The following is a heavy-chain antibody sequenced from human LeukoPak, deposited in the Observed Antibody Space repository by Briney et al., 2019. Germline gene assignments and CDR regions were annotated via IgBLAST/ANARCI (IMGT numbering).Heavy chain of an antibody. CDR2: MNPNSGNT. CDR1: GYTFTSYD. J-gene: IGHJ4*02. D-gene: IGHD3-22*01. Sequence: ASVKVSCKASGYTFTSYDINWVRQAPGQGLEWMGWMNPNSGNTGYAQKFQGRVTMTRNTSISTAYMELSSLRSGDTAVYYCARMGKYYYDSSGYYTPFDYWGQGTLVTVSS. V-gene: IGHV1-8*01. CDR3: ARMGKYYYDSSGYYTPFDY.